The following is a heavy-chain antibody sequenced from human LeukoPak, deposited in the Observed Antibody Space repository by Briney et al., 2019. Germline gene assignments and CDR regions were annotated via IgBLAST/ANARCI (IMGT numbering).Heavy chain of an antibody. CDR2: INPNSGGT. D-gene: IGHD6-19*01. CDR1: GYTFTGYY. Sequence: ASVKVSCKASGYTFTGYYMHWVRQAPGQGLEWMRWINPNSGGTNYAQKFQGRVTMTRDTSMSTAYMELSRLRSDDTAVYYCARFSQWLGVDYWGQGTLVTVSS. CDR3: ARFSQWLGVDY. V-gene: IGHV1-2*02. J-gene: IGHJ4*02.